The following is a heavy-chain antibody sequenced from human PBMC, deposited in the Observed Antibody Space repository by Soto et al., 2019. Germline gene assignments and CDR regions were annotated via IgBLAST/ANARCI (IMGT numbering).Heavy chain of an antibody. CDR1: GYTFTDYD. CDR3: ARVAVAARPRWYNWFDP. D-gene: IGHD2-15*01. V-gene: IGHV1-8*02. J-gene: IGHJ5*02. Sequence: QEQLVQSGAEVKKPGASVKVSCMTSGYTFTDYDINWVRQATGQGLEFIGWMNPNSGETGYAQKFQGRVTMTRSTSLSSAYLELGSLTSDDTAVYFCARVAVAARPRWYNWFDPWGQGTLVTVSS. CDR2: MNPNSGET.